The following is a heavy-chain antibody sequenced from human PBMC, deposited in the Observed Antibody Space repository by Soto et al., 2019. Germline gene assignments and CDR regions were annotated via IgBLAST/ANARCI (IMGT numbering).Heavy chain of an antibody. CDR3: ARGEIDCGGDCLYYYYYGMVV. CDR1: GFTFSDYY. CDR2: ISSSGSTI. D-gene: IGHD2-21*02. J-gene: IGHJ6*02. V-gene: IGHV3-11*01. Sequence: GGSLRLSCAASGFTFSDYYMSWIRQAPGKGLEWVSYISSSGSTIYYADSVKGRFTISRDNAKNSLYLQMNSLRAEDTAVYYCARGEIDCGGDCLYYYYYGMVVWGQGTTLTVSS.